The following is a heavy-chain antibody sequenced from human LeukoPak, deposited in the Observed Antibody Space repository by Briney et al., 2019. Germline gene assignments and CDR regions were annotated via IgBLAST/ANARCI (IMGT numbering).Heavy chain of an antibody. V-gene: IGHV4-34*01. CDR1: GGSFSGYY. D-gene: IGHD3-22*01. J-gene: IGHJ4*02. Sequence: SETLSLTCAVYGGSFSGYYWSWIRQPPGKGLEWIGEINHSGSTNYNPSLKSRVTISVDTSKKQFSLKLSSVTAADTAVFYCVTYYFDSSGPKKNYWGQGTLVTVSS. CDR2: INHSGST. CDR3: VTYYFDSSGPKKNY.